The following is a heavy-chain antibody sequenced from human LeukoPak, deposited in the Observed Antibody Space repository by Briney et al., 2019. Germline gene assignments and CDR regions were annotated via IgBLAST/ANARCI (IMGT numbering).Heavy chain of an antibody. Sequence: GSLRLSCAASGFTFSSHAMSWVRQPPGKGLELIGEINHSGRTNYNPSLKSRVTISVDTSKNQFSLNLSSVTAADTAVYYCARSPLTGNYGDWFDPWGQGTLVIVSS. V-gene: IGHV4-34*01. CDR3: ARSPLTGNYGDWFDP. CDR2: INHSGRT. CDR1: GFTFSSHA. D-gene: IGHD3-9*01. J-gene: IGHJ5*02.